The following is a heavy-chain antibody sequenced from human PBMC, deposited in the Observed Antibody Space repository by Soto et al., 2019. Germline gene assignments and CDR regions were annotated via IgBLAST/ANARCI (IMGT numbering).Heavy chain of an antibody. J-gene: IGHJ5*02. Sequence: QITLKESGPTLVKPTQTLTLTCTFSGVSLTTGGVGVGWIRQPPGKALEWLAVIYWNDDKRYNPSLKNRLTIPKGASKNQVVLTLTNMDPVVPATYYCAYRGYGDCPRDNWFDPWGQGTLVTVSS. CDR1: GVSLTTGGVG. V-gene: IGHV2-5*01. CDR3: AYRGYGDCPRDNWFDP. CDR2: IYWNDDK. D-gene: IGHD4-17*01.